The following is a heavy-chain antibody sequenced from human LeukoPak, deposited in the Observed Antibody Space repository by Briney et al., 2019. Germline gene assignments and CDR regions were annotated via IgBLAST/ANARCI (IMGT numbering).Heavy chain of an antibody. CDR2: ISYDGSNK. CDR3: AREGAWSSGYYAFDI. CDR1: GFTFSSYE. Sequence: PGGSLRLSCAASGFTFSSYEMNWVRQAPGKGLEWVAVISYDGSNKYYADSVKGRFTISRDNSKNTLYLQMNSLRAEDTAVYYCAREGAWSSGYYAFDIWGQGTMVTVSS. D-gene: IGHD3-22*01. J-gene: IGHJ3*02. V-gene: IGHV3-30*04.